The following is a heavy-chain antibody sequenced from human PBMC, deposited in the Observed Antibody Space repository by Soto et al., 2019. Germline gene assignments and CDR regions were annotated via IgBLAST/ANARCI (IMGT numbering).Heavy chain of an antibody. CDR2: ISAYNGNT. J-gene: IGHJ6*02. Sequence: GASVKVSCKASGYTFTSYGISWVRQAPGQGLEWMGWISAYNGNTNYAQKLQGRVTMTTDTSTSTAYMELRSLRSDDTAVYYCARVLGEQPYYYYGMDVWGQGTTVTVSS. CDR3: ARVLGEQPYYYYGMDV. V-gene: IGHV1-18*04. D-gene: IGHD6-13*01. CDR1: GYTFTSYG.